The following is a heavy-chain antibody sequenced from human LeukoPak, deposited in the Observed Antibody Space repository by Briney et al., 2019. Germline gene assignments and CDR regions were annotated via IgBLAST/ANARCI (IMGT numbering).Heavy chain of an antibody. D-gene: IGHD1-26*01. CDR2: IYRGGRT. CDR1: GHPYSSNY. V-gene: IGHV3-66*04. J-gene: IGHJ4*02. Sequence: SGGPLSVSCAPSGHPYSSNYMSWVRQATGEGLEWLSDIYRGGRTHYADSVQGSFTISRDNSQSTLYLQMNSLRAEDTAVYYCARQIRPRELGIVGALDCRGQGTLVTVSS. CDR3: ARQIRPRELGIVGALDC.